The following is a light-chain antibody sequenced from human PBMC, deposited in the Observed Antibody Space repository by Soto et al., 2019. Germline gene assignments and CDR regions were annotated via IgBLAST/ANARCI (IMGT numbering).Light chain of an antibody. Sequence: QSVLTQPPSASGSPGQSVTISCTGTSSDVGGYNYVSWYQQHPGKALKLMIYEVSKRPSGVPDRFSGSKSGDTASLTVSGLQAEDEADYYCSSYAGSNIFYVFGTGTKLTVL. CDR2: EVS. CDR1: SSDVGGYNY. J-gene: IGLJ1*01. V-gene: IGLV2-8*01. CDR3: SSYAGSNIFYV.